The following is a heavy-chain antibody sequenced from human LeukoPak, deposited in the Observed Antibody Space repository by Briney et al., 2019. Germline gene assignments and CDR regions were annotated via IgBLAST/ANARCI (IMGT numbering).Heavy chain of an antibody. V-gene: IGHV4-59*06. CDR2: IYYSGST. D-gene: IGHD2-8*01. CDR3: ARGVPYGPTRY. J-gene: IGHJ4*02. CDR1: GGSVSSYY. Sequence: SETLSLTCTVSGGSVSSYYWSWIRQHPGKGLEWIGYIYYSGSTYYNPSLKSRVTISVDTSKNQFSLKLSSVTAADTAVYYCARGVPYGPTRYWGQGTLVTVSS.